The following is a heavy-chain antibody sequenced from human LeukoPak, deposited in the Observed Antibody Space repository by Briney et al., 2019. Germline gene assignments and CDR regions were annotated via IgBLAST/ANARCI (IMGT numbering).Heavy chain of an antibody. Sequence: ESVTVSCTASGYTFTGYYMHWVRQAPGQGLEWMGWINPNSGGTNYAQTFKGRVTITRDTTKSTAYMELSRLRSDDTPVYYSARDLSRLEPYYYMDVWGKGTTVTISS. CDR3: ARDLSRLEPYYYMDV. J-gene: IGHJ6*03. D-gene: IGHD1-1*01. CDR1: GYTFTGYY. CDR2: INPNSGGT. V-gene: IGHV1-2*02.